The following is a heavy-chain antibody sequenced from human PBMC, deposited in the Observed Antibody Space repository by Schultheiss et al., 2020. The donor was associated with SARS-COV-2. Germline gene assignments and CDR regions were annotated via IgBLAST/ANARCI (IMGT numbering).Heavy chain of an antibody. V-gene: IGHV4-34*01. CDR1: GGSFSGYY. D-gene: IGHD7-27*01. CDR2: INHSGST. J-gene: IGHJ4*02. CDR3: ARADWGY. Sequence: SETLSLTCAVYGGSFSGYYWTWIRQSPGKGLEWIGEINHSGSTNYNPSLKSRVTISVDTPKKQFSLKLSSVTAADTAVYYCARADWGYWGQGTLVTVSS.